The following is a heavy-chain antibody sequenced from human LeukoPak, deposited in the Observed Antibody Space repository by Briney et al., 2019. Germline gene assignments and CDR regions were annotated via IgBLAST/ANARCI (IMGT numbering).Heavy chain of an antibody. D-gene: IGHD3-9*01. J-gene: IGHJ5*02. Sequence: ASVKVSCKASGYTFTSYGISWVRQAPGQGLEWMGWISAYNGNTNYAQKLQGRVTMTTDTSTSTAYMELRSLRSDDTAVYYCARVPLYYDILTGYMWFDPRGQGTLVTVSS. CDR3: ARVPLYYDILTGYMWFDP. CDR1: GYTFTSYG. V-gene: IGHV1-18*01. CDR2: ISAYNGNT.